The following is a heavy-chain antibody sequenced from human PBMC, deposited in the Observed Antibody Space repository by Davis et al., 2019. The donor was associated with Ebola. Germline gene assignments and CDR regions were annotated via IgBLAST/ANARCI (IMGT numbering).Heavy chain of an antibody. V-gene: IGHV3-9*01. CDR3: ANPYDFLAFDI. CDR2: ISWNSGSI. D-gene: IGHD3-3*01. J-gene: IGHJ3*02. Sequence: SLKISCSASGFTFGVYAMHWVRQAPGNGLEWVSGISWNSGSIGYADSVKGRFTISRDNSKNTLYLQMNSLSAEDTAVYYCANPYDFLAFDIWGQGTMVTVSS. CDR1: GFTFGVYA.